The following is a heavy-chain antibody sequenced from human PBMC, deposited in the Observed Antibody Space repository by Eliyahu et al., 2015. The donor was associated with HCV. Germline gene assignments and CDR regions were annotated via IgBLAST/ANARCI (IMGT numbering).Heavy chain of an antibody. V-gene: IGHV4-61*01. CDR1: GGSILSDIYY. D-gene: IGHD1-26*01. J-gene: IGHJ3*02. CDR3: ARMGGGSYKTDAFDI. Sequence: QVQLQESGPGLVKASETLSLTCTVXGGSILSDIYYWSWIRQPPGKGLEWIGYTYNGETTNYNPSLKSRVRISEDTSKTRFSLKLNSVTAADTAVYYCARMGGGSYKTDAFDIWGQGTLVTVSS. CDR2: TYNGETT.